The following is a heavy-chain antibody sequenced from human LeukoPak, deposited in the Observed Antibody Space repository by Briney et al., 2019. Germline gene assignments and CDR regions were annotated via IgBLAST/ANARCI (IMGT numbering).Heavy chain of an antibody. Sequence: PSQTLSLTCTVSGGPISSGDYFWTWIRQLPGKGLEWIGYIYFCGITYYNPSLTSRVTMSVDTSKNRFSLTLSFVTAADTAVYYCARGRLRFLEWSTSEYFFDYWGQGTLVTVSS. CDR1: GGPISSGDYF. V-gene: IGHV4-31*03. J-gene: IGHJ4*02. CDR3: ARGRLRFLEWSTSEYFFDY. CDR2: IYFCGIT. D-gene: IGHD3-3*01.